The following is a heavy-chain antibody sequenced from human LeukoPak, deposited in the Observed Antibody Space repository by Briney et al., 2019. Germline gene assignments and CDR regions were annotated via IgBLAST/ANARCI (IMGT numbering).Heavy chain of an antibody. CDR3: ARDGIVVVAATGDFDY. J-gene: IGHJ4*02. CDR1: GFTFSSYW. CDR2: IKQDGSEK. D-gene: IGHD2-15*01. Sequence: GGSLRLSCAASGFTFSSYWMSWVRQAPGKGLEWVANIKQDGSEKYYVDSVKGRFTISRDNAKNSLYLQMNSLRAEDTAVYHCARDGIVVVAATGDFDYWGQGTLVTVSS. V-gene: IGHV3-7*01.